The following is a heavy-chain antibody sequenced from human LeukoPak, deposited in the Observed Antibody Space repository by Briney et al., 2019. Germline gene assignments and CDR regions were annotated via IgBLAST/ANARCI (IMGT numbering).Heavy chain of an antibody. CDR3: ARGNYGDYYGY. V-gene: IGHV4-39*07. D-gene: IGHD4-17*01. Sequence: SETLSLTCTVSGGSISSSSYYWSWIRQPPGKGLEWIGEINHSGSTNYNPSLKSRVTISVDTSKNQFSLKLSSVTAADTAVYYCARGNYGDYYGYWGQGTLVTVSS. J-gene: IGHJ4*02. CDR2: INHSGST. CDR1: GGSISSSSYY.